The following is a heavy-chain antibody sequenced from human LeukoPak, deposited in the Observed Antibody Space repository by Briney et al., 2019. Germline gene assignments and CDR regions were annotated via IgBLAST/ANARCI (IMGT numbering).Heavy chain of an antibody. CDR3: VPAFKRDAPPPGLDF. CDR2: IWSDGTNR. V-gene: IGHV3-30*02. D-gene: IGHD1-14*01. CDR1: RFTFSNYG. Sequence: GGSLRLSCAASRFTFSNYGMNWVRQAPGNGLEWVAVIWSDGTNRLHADSVKGRFTISRDNSKNTLYLQMNSLTPEDTAVYYCVPAFKRDAPPPGLDFWGLRTLVTVSS. J-gene: IGHJ4*02.